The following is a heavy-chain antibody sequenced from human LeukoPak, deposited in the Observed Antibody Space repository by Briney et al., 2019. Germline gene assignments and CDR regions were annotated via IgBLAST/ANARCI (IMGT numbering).Heavy chain of an antibody. J-gene: IGHJ4*02. CDR3: AKGEWFGEPWDY. CDR2: ISGSGGST. Sequence: GGSLRLSCAASGFTFTSYPMHWVRQAPGKGLEWVSVISGSGGSTYYADSVKGRFTISRDNSKNTLYLQMNSLRAEDTAVYYCAKGEWFGEPWDYWGQGTLVTVSS. D-gene: IGHD3-10*01. CDR1: GFTFTSYP. V-gene: IGHV3-23*01.